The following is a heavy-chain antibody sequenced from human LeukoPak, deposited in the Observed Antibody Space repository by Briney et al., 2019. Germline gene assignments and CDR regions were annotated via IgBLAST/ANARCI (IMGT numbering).Heavy chain of an antibody. J-gene: IGHJ4*02. CDR2: ISYDGSDR. V-gene: IGHV3-33*01. Sequence: PGRSLRLSCAASGITFSNYGMHWVRQAPGKGLEWVAVISYDGSDRYYADSVKGRFTISGDNSKNTLYLQMNSLRAEDTAVYYCVRDLDSYFDYWGQGTLVTVSS. CDR3: VRDLDSYFDY. CDR1: GITFSNYG.